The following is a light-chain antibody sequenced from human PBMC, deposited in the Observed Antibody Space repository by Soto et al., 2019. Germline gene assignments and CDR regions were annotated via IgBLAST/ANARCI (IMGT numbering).Light chain of an antibody. CDR2: AAS. Sequence: DIQMTQSPSSLSASVGDRVTITCRASQSISSYLTWYQQKPGKAPNLLIYAASTLQSGVPSRFSGSGFGTDFTLTISSLQPEDFVTYYCQQTYSTPWTFGQGTKVEIK. V-gene: IGKV1-39*01. J-gene: IGKJ1*01. CDR3: QQTYSTPWT. CDR1: QSISSY.